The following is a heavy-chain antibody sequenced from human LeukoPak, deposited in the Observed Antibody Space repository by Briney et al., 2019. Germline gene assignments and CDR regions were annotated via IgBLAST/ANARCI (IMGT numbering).Heavy chain of an antibody. CDR1: GYTFTNYG. Sequence: ASVKVSCKPSGYTFTNYGITWVRQAPGQGLEWMGWISAYNGNTNYAQKLQGRVTMTTDTSTSTAYMELRSLRSDDTAVYYCARRSIYDSSGYYDYWGQGTLVTVSS. CDR2: ISAYNGNT. D-gene: IGHD3-22*01. J-gene: IGHJ4*02. V-gene: IGHV1-18*01. CDR3: ARRSIYDSSGYYDY.